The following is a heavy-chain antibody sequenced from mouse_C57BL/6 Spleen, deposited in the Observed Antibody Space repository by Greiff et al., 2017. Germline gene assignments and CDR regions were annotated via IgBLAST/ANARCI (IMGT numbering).Heavy chain of an antibody. CDR2: IYIGNGYT. CDR3: ARKIRALYAMDY. D-gene: IGHD3-1*01. J-gene: IGHJ4*01. CDR1: GYTFTSYG. V-gene: IGHV1-58*01. Sequence: VQLKESGAELVRPGSSVKMSCKTSGYTFTSYGINWVKQRPGQGLEWIGYIYIGNGYTAYNEKFKGKATLTSDTSSSTAYMQLSSLTSEDSAIYFCARKIRALYAMDYWGQGTSVTVSS.